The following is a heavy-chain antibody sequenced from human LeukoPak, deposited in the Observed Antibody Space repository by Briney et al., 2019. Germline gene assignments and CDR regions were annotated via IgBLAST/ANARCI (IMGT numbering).Heavy chain of an antibody. CDR3: ARDRRDYDFWSGYYNLNWFDP. CDR1: GGSISSYY. J-gene: IGHJ5*02. D-gene: IGHD3-3*01. V-gene: IGHV4-59*01. Sequence: SETLSLTXTVPGGSISSYYWSWIRQPPGKGLEWIGYIYYSGSTNYNPSLKSRVTISVDTSKNQFSLKLSSVTAADTAVYYCARDRRDYDFWSGYYNLNWFDPWGQGTLVTVSS. CDR2: IYYSGST.